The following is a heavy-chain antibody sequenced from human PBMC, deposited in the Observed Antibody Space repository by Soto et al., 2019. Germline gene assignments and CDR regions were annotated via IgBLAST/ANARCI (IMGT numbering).Heavy chain of an antibody. Sequence: EVQLVESGGDLVQRGGSLRLSCAASGFPFSSYWMHWVRHTPGKGLDWVARISGDGVTTYYADSVTGRFTVSRDNAKNLLSLQISGLRAADTAVYYCAREYYGLLTGYCTDYWGQGTLVSVSS. V-gene: IGHV3-74*01. J-gene: IGHJ4*02. D-gene: IGHD3-9*01. CDR2: ISGDGVTT. CDR1: GFPFSSYW. CDR3: AREYYGLLTGYCTDY.